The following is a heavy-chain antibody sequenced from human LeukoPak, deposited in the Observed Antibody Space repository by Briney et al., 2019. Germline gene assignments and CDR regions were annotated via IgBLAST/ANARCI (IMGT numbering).Heavy chain of an antibody. Sequence: GGSLRLSCAASGFTLSSYGVHWVRQAPGKGLEWVAFIRFDGSNENYADSVKGRFTISRDTSKNTLYLQMNSLRAEDTAVYYCAKRGSYYYYMDVWGKGTTVTVSS. CDR1: GFTLSSYG. CDR3: AKRGSYYYYMDV. D-gene: IGHD3-10*01. V-gene: IGHV3-30*02. J-gene: IGHJ6*03. CDR2: IRFDGSNE.